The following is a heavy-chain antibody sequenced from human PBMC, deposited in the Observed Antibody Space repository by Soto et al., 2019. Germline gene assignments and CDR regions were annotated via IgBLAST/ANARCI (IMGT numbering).Heavy chain of an antibody. CDR3: ANGEYQLLIDYYMDV. Sequence: GGSLRLSCAASGFTFSSYAMSWVRQAPGKGLEWVSAISGSGGSTYYADSVKGRFTISRDNSKNTLYLQMNSLRAEDTAVYYCANGEYQLLIDYYMDVWGKGTTVTVSS. V-gene: IGHV3-23*01. J-gene: IGHJ6*03. CDR1: GFTFSSYA. CDR2: ISGSGGST. D-gene: IGHD2-2*01.